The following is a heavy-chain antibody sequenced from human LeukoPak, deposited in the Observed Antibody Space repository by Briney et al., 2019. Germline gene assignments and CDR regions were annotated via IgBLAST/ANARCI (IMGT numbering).Heavy chain of an antibody. J-gene: IGHJ4*02. CDR1: GFTFSSYW. V-gene: IGHV3-7*01. CDR2: ISPDGSDK. D-gene: IGHD2-2*01. Sequence: GGSLRLSCVASGFTFSSYWMNWVRQAPGEGLERVGTISPDGSDKYYVDSVKGRFTISRDNAKTSLYLQINSLRADDTALYFCARGIVEVAGVSDHFDYWGQGTLITVSS. CDR3: ARGIVEVAGVSDHFDY.